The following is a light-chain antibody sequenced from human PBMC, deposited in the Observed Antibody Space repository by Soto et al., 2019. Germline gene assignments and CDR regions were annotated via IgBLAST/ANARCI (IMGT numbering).Light chain of an antibody. V-gene: IGLV2-14*01. Sequence: QSALTQPASVSGSPGQSITLSCTGTSRDVGGYNYVSWYQQHPGKAPKLIIYEVSNRPSGVSNRFSGSKSGNTAALTISGRQAEDEADYYCNSYTSKSTGVFGTGTKLTVL. CDR1: SRDVGGYNY. CDR3: NSYTSKSTGV. CDR2: EVS. J-gene: IGLJ1*01.